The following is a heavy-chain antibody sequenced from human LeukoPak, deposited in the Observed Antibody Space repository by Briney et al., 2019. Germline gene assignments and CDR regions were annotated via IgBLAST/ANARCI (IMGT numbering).Heavy chain of an antibody. Sequence: GGSLRLSCAASGFTFSSYAMNWVRQAPGEGLEWVSVISGSSDRTYCADSVKGRFTISRDNSKNTLYLQMNSLRAEDTAVYYCAKGDNRNDMRSPWFDPWGQGTLVTVSS. V-gene: IGHV3-23*01. CDR3: AKGDNRNDMRSPWFDP. CDR2: ISGSSDRT. J-gene: IGHJ5*02. D-gene: IGHD1-1*01. CDR1: GFTFSSYA.